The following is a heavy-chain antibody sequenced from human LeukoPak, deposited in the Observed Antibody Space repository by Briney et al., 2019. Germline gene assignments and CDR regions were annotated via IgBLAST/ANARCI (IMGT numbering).Heavy chain of an antibody. J-gene: IGHJ6*02. V-gene: IGHV3-7*01. CDR1: GFTFSSYW. CDR2: IKQDGSEK. D-gene: IGHD2-2*01. CDR3: ARGPIVVVPAAYYYYYGMDV. Sequence: GGSLRLSCAASGFTFSSYWMSWVRQAPGKGLEWVANIKQDGSEKYYVDSVKGRFTISRDNAKNSLYLQMNSLRAEDTAVYYCARGPIVVVPAAYYYYYGMDVWGQGTTVTVSS.